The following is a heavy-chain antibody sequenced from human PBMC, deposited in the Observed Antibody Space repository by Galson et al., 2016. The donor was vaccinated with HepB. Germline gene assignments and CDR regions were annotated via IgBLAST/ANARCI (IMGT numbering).Heavy chain of an antibody. CDR1: GFSFSDYV. D-gene: IGHD2-2*01. V-gene: IGHV3-30*18. J-gene: IGHJ3*01. CDR3: VKEGYCSSSTCRDAFDV. CDR2: ISYDGNDK. Sequence: SLRLSCATSGFSFSDYVMHWVRLAPGKGLEWITTISYDGNDKYYSESVKGRFTISRDNSNNTLYLQMNSLRAEDTAVYYCVKEGYCSSSTCRDAFDVWGQGTLVTVSS.